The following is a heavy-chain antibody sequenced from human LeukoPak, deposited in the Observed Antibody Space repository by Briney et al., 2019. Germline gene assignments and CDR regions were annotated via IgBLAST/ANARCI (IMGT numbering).Heavy chain of an antibody. Sequence: SETLSLTCTVSGGSISSYYWSWIRQPPGKGLEWIGSIYYSGSTYYNPSLKSRVTISVDTSKNQFSLKLSSVTAADTAVYYCARDYFSTMGGGFDYWGQGTLVTVSS. CDR3: ARDYFSTMGGGFDY. J-gene: IGHJ4*02. V-gene: IGHV4-59*12. CDR2: IYYSGST. D-gene: IGHD5-24*01. CDR1: GGSISSYY.